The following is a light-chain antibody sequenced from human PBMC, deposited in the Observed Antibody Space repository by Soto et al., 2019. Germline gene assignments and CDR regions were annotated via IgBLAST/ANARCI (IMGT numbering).Light chain of an antibody. CDR1: QTVSSSY. CDR3: HHYGSSPPFT. Sequence: EVVLTQSPGTLSLSPGERVTLSCGASQTVSSSYLAWYQQKPGQAPRLLIYGASNRATGIPDRFGGSGSGTDFTLTINRLEPEDFAVYYSHHYGSSPPFTFGQGTKLEI. CDR2: GAS. J-gene: IGKJ2*01. V-gene: IGKV3-20*01.